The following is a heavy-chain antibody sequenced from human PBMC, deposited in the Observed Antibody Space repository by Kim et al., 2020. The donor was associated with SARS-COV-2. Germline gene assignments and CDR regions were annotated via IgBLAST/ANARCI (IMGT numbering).Heavy chain of an antibody. CDR3: AKDHTASSWYYGGSDY. D-gene: IGHD6-13*01. V-gene: IGHV3-23*01. CDR2: ISGSGGSR. J-gene: IGHJ4*02. Sequence: GGSLRLSCVASGFTFSSYAMNWVRQAPGKGLEWVSGISGSGGSRYYADSVKGRFTISRDNTKNTLYLQISSPRAEDTAVYYCAKDHTASSWYYGGSDYWGQGTLVTVSS. CDR1: GFTFSSYA.